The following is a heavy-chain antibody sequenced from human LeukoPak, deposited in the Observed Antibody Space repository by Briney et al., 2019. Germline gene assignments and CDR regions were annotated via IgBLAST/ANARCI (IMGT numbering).Heavy chain of an antibody. CDR3: AKDLYSNYVRYYFDY. J-gene: IGHJ4*02. V-gene: IGHV3-66*01. D-gene: IGHD4-4*01. Sequence: PGGSLRLSCAASGFTVSSNYMSWVRQAPGKGLEWVSVIYSGGSTYYADSVKGRFTISRDNSKNTLYLQMNSLRAEDTAVYYCAKDLYSNYVRYYFDYWGQGTLVTVSS. CDR1: GFTVSSNY. CDR2: IYSGGST.